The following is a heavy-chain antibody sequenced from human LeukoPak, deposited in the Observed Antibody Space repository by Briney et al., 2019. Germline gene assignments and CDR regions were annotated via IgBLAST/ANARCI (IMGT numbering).Heavy chain of an antibody. V-gene: IGHV3-30*02. CDR3: AKDLSKGLFYRRGMYYFDY. Sequence: GGSLRLSCAASGFTFSSYGMHWVRQAPGKGLEGGAFIRYDGSNKYYAESVKGRFTIPRDNSKNTLYLQMNSLRAEDTAVYYCAKDLSKGLFYRRGMYYFDYWGQGTLVTVPS. J-gene: IGHJ4*02. CDR2: IRYDGSNK. D-gene: IGHD3-3*01. CDR1: GFTFSSYG.